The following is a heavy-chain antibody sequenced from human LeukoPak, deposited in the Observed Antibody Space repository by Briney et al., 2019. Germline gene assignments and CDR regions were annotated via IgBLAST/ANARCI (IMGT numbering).Heavy chain of an antibody. CDR2: IYYSGST. J-gene: IGHJ5*02. CDR3: ARQYWFGELFVCFGP. Sequence: SETLSLTCTVSGGSISSSSYYWGWIRQPPGKGLEWIGSIYYSGSTYYNPSLKSRVTISVDTSKNQFLLKLSSVTAADTAVYYCARQYWFGELFVCFGPWGQGTLVTVSS. CDR1: GGSISSSSYY. V-gene: IGHV4-39*01. D-gene: IGHD3-10*01.